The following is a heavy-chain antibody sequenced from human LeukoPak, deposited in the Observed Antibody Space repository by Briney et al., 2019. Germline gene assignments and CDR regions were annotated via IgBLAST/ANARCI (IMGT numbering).Heavy chain of an antibody. CDR3: ARASSPRRGGDDYYYMDV. CDR1: GYTFTGYY. Sequence: GASVKVSCKASGYTFTGYYMHWVRQAPGQGLEWMGWINPNSGGTNYAQKFQGRVTMTRDTSIRTAYMELSRLRSDDTAVYYCARASSPRRGGDDYYYMDVWGKGTTVTVSS. J-gene: IGHJ6*03. D-gene: IGHD2-21*02. CDR2: INPNSGGT. V-gene: IGHV1-2*02.